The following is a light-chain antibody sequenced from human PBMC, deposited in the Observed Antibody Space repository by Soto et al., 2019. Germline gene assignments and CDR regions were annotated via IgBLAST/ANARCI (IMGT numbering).Light chain of an antibody. Sequence: DIQMTQSPSTLSASVGDRVTITCRASQSISSWLAWYQQKPGKAPKLLIYDASSLESGVPSRFSGSGSGTEFTLTISRLQPDDFATYYCQQYNSYSPKTFGQGTPVEIK. J-gene: IGKJ1*01. CDR1: QSISSW. CDR2: DAS. V-gene: IGKV1-5*01. CDR3: QQYNSYSPKT.